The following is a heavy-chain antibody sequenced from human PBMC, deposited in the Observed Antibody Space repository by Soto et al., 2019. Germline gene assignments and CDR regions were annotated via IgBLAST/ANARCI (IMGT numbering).Heavy chain of an antibody. CDR3: ASSQGSSTSLEIYYYYYYGMDV. CDR1: GGTFSSYA. CDR2: IIPISGTA. J-gene: IGHJ6*02. D-gene: IGHD2-2*01. V-gene: IGHV1-69*01. Sequence: QVQLVQSGAEVKKPGSSVKVSCKASGGTFSSYAISWVRQAPGQGLEWRGGIIPISGTANYAQKFQGRVTITAAESTSTAYMELSSLRSEETAVYYCASSQGSSTSLEIYYYYYYGMDVWGQGTTVTVSS.